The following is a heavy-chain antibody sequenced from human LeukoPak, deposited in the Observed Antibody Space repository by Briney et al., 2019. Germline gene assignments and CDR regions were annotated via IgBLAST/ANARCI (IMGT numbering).Heavy chain of an antibody. V-gene: IGHV3-48*04. CDR1: GFTLSRYS. J-gene: IGHJ4*02. Sequence: GGSLRLSCAASGFTLSRYSMNWVRQAPGKGLEWVSSISRSATTIYYADSVKGRFTISRDNAKNSLYLQMNSLRAEDTAVYFCARVGALSSSWLLYWGQGTLVTVSS. CDR2: ISRSATTI. D-gene: IGHD6-13*01. CDR3: ARVGALSSSWLLY.